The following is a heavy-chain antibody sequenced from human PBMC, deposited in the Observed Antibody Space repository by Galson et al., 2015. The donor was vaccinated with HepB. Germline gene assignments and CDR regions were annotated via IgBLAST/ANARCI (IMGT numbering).Heavy chain of an antibody. CDR1: GFTFSSYG. CDR2: ISYDGSNK. J-gene: IGHJ4*02. V-gene: IGHV3-30*18. Sequence: SLRLSCAASGFTFSSYGMHWVRQAPGKGLEWVAVISYDGSNKYYADSVKGRFTISRDNSKNTLYLQMNSLRAEDTAVYYCAKDLDVLRFLEWILDYWGQGTLVTVSS. CDR3: AKDLDVLRFLEWILDY. D-gene: IGHD3-3*01.